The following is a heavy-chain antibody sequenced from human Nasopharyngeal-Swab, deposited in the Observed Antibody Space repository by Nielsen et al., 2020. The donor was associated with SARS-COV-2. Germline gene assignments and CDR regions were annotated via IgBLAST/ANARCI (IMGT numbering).Heavy chain of an antibody. Sequence: ASVTVSCMASGYTFTRYYIYWVRQPPGQGLEWMGRINPGGGSARYSQNFQGRVTMTRDTSTSTVYMELSSLRSEDTAVYYCARGGDPREVVAATDCFDPWGQGTLVTVAS. CDR3: ARGGDPREVVAATDCFDP. D-gene: IGHD2-15*01. CDR2: INPGGGSA. V-gene: IGHV1-46*01. CDR1: GYTFTRYY. J-gene: IGHJ5*02.